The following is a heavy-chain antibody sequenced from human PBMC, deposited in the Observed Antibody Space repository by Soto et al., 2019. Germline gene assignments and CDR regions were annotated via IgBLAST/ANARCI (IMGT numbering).Heavy chain of an antibody. J-gene: IGHJ4*02. CDR3: ARSSRKDFDY. Sequence: SETLSLTCTVSGGSVSSGSYYWSWIRQPPGKGLEWIGYIYYSGSTNYNPSLKSRVTISVDTSKNQFSLKLSSVTAADTAVYYCARSSRKDFDYWGQGTLVTVS. CDR1: GGSVSSGSYY. D-gene: IGHD2-15*01. V-gene: IGHV4-61*01. CDR2: IYYSGST.